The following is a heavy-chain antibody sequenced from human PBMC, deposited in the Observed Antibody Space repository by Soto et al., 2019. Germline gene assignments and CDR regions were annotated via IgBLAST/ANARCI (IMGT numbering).Heavy chain of an antibody. D-gene: IGHD3-22*01. Sequence: LSLTCTVSGGSISSGGYYWSWIRQHPGKGLEWIGYIYYSGSTYYNPSLKSRVTISVDTSKNQFSLKLSSVTAADTAVYYCARDLGYDSSGYSGGFDYWGQGTLVTVSS. CDR2: IYYSGST. J-gene: IGHJ4*02. CDR1: GGSISSGGYY. CDR3: ARDLGYDSSGYSGGFDY. V-gene: IGHV4-31*03.